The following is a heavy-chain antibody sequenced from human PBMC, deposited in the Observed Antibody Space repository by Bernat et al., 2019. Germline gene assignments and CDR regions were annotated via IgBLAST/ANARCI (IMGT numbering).Heavy chain of an antibody. V-gene: IGHV3-33*01. J-gene: IGHJ4*02. CDR3: ARDLLWFGKLSAPAYYFDY. CDR2: IWYDGSNK. D-gene: IGHD3-10*01. Sequence: QVQLVESGGGVVQPGRSLRLSCAASGFTFSSYGMHWVRQAPGKGLEWVAGIWYDGSNKYYADSVKGRFTISRDNSKNTLYLQMNSLRAEDTAVYYCARDLLWFGKLSAPAYYFDYWGQGTLVTVSS. CDR1: GFTFSSYG.